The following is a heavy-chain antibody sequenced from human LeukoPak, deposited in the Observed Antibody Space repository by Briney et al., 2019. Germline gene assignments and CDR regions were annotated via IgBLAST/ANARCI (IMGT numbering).Heavy chain of an antibody. CDR3: ARYYGDNWFDP. D-gene: IGHD4-17*01. V-gene: IGHV4-59*08. CDR2: IYDTSYT. CDR1: GGSIGSYY. Sequence: SETLSLTCTVSGGSIGSYYWSWIRQPPGKGLEWIGHIYDTSYTDYNPSVKGRVSISVDTSKNQFSLKLYYVTAADTAVYYCARYYGDNWFDPWGQGTLVTVSS. J-gene: IGHJ5*02.